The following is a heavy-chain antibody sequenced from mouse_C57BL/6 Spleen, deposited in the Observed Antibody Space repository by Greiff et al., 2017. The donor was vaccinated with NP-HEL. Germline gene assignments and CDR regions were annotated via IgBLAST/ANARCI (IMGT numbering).Heavy chain of an antibody. CDR3: ARQVRRGDAMDY. J-gene: IGHJ4*01. D-gene: IGHD2-14*01. CDR1: GYAFSGYW. CDR2: IYPGDGDT. V-gene: IGHV1-80*01. Sequence: VQLQQSGAELVKPGASVKISCKASGYAFSGYWMNWVKQRPGQGLEWIGRIYPGDGDTNYNGKFKGKATMTADKSSSTAYMQLSSLTSEDSAVYFCARQVRRGDAMDYWGQGTSVTVSS.